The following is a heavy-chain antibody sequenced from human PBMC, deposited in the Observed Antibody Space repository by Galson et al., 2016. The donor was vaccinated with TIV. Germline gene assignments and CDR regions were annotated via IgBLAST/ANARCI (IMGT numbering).Heavy chain of an antibody. V-gene: IGHV1-69*05. J-gene: IGHJ4*02. Sequence: SCKASGGTFNNYAINWVRQAPGQGLEWMGDILPTSATTNYAQNFQGRVTISTDTSTSTVYMELTSLRAEDTAVYYCARTTLGGTWDAHFDFWGLGIQVTVSS. D-gene: IGHD1-14*01. CDR1: GGTFNNYA. CDR2: ILPTSATT. CDR3: ARTTLGGTWDAHFDF.